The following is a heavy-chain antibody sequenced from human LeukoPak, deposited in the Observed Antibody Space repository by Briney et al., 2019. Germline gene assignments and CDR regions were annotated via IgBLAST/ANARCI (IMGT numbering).Heavy chain of an antibody. CDR1: GYTFPNYG. Sequence: VASVKVSCKASGYTFPNYGLSWVRQAPGQGLEWMGWMNPNSGNTGYAQKFQGRVTMTRNTSISTAYMELSSLRSEDTAVYYCARGPTDFWSGYLGYWGQGTLVTVSS. CDR2: MNPNSGNT. J-gene: IGHJ4*02. D-gene: IGHD3-3*01. CDR3: ARGPTDFWSGYLGY. V-gene: IGHV1-8*02.